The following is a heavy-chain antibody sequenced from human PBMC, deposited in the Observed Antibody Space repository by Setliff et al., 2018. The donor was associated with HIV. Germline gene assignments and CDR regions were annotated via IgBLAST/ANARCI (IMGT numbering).Heavy chain of an antibody. V-gene: IGHV1-24*01. CDR1: GYTLTELS. CDR3: ARKYTGGPLDY. D-gene: IGHD2-2*02. CDR2: FDPEDDET. J-gene: IGHJ4*02. Sequence: ASVKVSCKVSGYTLTELSIRWVRQAPGKGLEWMGGFDPEDDETIYAQKFQGRVTMPEDTSTDTAYMELSSLTSEDTAMYYCARKYTGGPLDYWGQGTLVTVSS.